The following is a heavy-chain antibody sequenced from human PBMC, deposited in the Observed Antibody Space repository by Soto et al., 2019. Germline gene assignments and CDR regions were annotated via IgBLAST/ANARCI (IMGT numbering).Heavy chain of an antibody. J-gene: IGHJ5*02. D-gene: IGHD6-19*01. Sequence: SETLSLTCAVYGGSFSGYYWSWIRQPPGKGLEWIGEINHSGSTNYNPSLKSRVTISVDTSKNQFSLKLSSVTAADTAVYYCARGKRRSGWYWFDPWGQGTLVTVSS. CDR1: GGSFSGYY. CDR3: ARGKRRSGWYWFDP. V-gene: IGHV4-34*01. CDR2: INHSGST.